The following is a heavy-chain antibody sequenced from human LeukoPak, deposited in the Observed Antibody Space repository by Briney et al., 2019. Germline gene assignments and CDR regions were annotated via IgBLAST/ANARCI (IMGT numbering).Heavy chain of an antibody. CDR1: GGSFSGYY. Sequence: SETLSLTCAVYGGSFSGYYWSWIRQPPGKGLEWIGEINHSGSTNYNPSLKSRVTISVDTSKNQFSLKLSSVTAADTAVYYCARAGITMVRGVIKNIYYYGMDVWGQGTTVTVSS. CDR2: INHSGST. CDR3: ARAGITMVRGVIKNIYYYGMDV. V-gene: IGHV4-34*01. J-gene: IGHJ6*02. D-gene: IGHD3-10*01.